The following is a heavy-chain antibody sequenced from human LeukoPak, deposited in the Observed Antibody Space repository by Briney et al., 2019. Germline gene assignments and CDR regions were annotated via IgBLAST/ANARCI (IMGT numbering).Heavy chain of an antibody. J-gene: IGHJ4*02. D-gene: IGHD6-6*01. CDR3: ARDSIAARLGY. Sequence: ASVKVSCKASGGTFSSYTISWVRQAPGQGLEWMGRIIPILGIANYAQKFQGSVTITADKSTSTAYMELSSLRSEDTAVYYCARDSIAARLGYWGQGTLVTVSS. CDR1: GGTFSSYT. CDR2: IIPILGIA. V-gene: IGHV1-69*04.